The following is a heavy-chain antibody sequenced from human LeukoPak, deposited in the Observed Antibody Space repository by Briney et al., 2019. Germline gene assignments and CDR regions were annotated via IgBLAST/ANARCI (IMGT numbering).Heavy chain of an antibody. J-gene: IGHJ4*02. CDR3: AKPAGEYTYYYDSSGFDY. CDR1: GFTFSSYS. Sequence: GGSLRLFCAASGFTFSSYSMNWVRQAPGKGLEWVSSISSSSSYIYYADSVKGRFTISRDNAKNSLYLQMNSLRAEDTALYYCAKPAGEYTYYYDSSGFDYWGQGTLVTVSS. CDR2: ISSSSSYI. D-gene: IGHD3-22*01. V-gene: IGHV3-21*04.